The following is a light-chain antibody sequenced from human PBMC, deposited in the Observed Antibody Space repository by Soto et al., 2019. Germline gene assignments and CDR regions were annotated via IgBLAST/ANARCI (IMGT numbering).Light chain of an antibody. V-gene: IGLV2-8*01. Sequence: QSALTQPPSASGSPGQSVTISSTGSSSDVGGYNYVSWYQQHPGKATKLVIYELRKRPSGVPDRFSGSKSGNTASLTVSGLQAEDEADYYCSSYTGTNNFGVVGPGTKVTV. J-gene: IGLJ1*01. CDR3: SSYTGTNNFGV. CDR2: ELR. CDR1: SSDVGGYNY.